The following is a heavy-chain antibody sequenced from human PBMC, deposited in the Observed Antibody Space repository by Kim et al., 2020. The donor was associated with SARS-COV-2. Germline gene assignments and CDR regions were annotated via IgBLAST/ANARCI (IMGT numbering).Heavy chain of an antibody. V-gene: IGHV4-31*02. Sequence: STYYNPSLKSRVTISVDTSKNQFSLKLSSVTAADTAVYYCATLNPYYFDYWGQGTLVTVSS. J-gene: IGHJ4*02. CDR3: ATLNPYYFDY. CDR2: ST.